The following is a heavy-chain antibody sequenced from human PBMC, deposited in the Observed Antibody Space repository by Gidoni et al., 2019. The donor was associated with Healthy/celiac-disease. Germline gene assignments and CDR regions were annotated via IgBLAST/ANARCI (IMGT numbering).Heavy chain of an antibody. D-gene: IGHD3-10*01. CDR1: GRSISSSRYY. J-gene: IGHJ4*02. CDR2: IYYSGST. Sequence: QLQLQESGPGLVKPSETLSLPCTVPGRSISSSRYYWGWIRQPPGKGLEWIGSIYYSGSTYYNPSLKSRVTISVDTSKNQFSLKLSSVTAADTAVYYCARRGYYGSGSGDYWGQGTLVTVSS. CDR3: ARRGYYGSGSGDY. V-gene: IGHV4-39*01.